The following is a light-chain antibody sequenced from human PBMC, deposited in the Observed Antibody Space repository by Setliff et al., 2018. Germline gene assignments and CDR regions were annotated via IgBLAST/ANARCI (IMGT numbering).Light chain of an antibody. J-gene: IGLJ1*01. CDR3: SPYPGSNNFV. CDR2: EVS. V-gene: IGLV2-8*01. Sequence: QAALAQPPSASGSPGQSVTISCTGTSSDVGVYNYVSWYQQHPGKAPKLMIYEVSKRPSGVPDRFSGSKSGNTASLTVSGLQAEDEADYYCSPYPGSNNFVFGTGTKVTGL. CDR1: SSDVGVYNY.